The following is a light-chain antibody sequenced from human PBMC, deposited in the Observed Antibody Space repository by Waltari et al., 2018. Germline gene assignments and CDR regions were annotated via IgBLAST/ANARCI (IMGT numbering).Light chain of an antibody. J-gene: IGKJ3*01. Sequence: DIQFTQSPSFLSASVGDRVTITCRASQGVSSYLAWYQQKPGTAPKLLLYAASTLQSGGPSRFSGSGSGTEFTLTISSLQPEDCAAYYCKQLNSFPPTFGPGTKVDIK. CDR2: AAS. V-gene: IGKV1-9*01. CDR3: KQLNSFPPT. CDR1: QGVSSY.